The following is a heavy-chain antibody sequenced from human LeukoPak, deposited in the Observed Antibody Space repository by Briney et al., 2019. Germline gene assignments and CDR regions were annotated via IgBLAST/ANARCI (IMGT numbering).Heavy chain of an antibody. CDR1: GYTFTGYY. CDR2: INPNSGGT. J-gene: IGHJ4*02. D-gene: IGHD3-22*01. V-gene: IGHV1-2*02. CDR3: ASPRYYDSSGRHPLDY. Sequence: GASVKVSCKASGYTFTGYYMHWVRQALGQGLEWMGWINPNSGGTNYAQKFQGRVTMTRDTSISTAYMELSRLRSDDTAVYYCASPRYYDSSGRHPLDYWGQGTLVTVSS.